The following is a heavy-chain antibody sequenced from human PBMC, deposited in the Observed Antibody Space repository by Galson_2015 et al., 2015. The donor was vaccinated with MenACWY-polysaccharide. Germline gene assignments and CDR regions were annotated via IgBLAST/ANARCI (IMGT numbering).Heavy chain of an antibody. CDR3: ARARGSPRGYGMDV. CDR2: MFTSGRT. V-gene: IGHV4-4*07. D-gene: IGHD1-26*01. Sequence: ETLSLTCTVSGASISDYYWSWIRQPAGQGMEWIGRMFTSGRTNYNPSLKSRVTMSVDTSNNQFSLKVTSVTAADTAVYYCARARGSPRGYGMDVWGQGTTVTVSS. J-gene: IGHJ6*02. CDR1: GASISDYY.